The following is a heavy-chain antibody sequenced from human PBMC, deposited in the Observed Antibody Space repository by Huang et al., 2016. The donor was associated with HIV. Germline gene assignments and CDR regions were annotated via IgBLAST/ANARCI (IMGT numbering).Heavy chain of an antibody. J-gene: IGHJ3*02. CDR1: GGSITSSRYY. CDR2: IYYSGRT. CDR3: ARHFSYYDSSGYTPWDAFDI. D-gene: IGHD3-22*01. V-gene: IGHV4-39*01. Sequence: QLQLQGSGPGLVKPSETLSLTCTVSGGSITSSRYYWGWIRQPPGKGLEWVGSIYYSGRTDYNPSLKSRVTVSVDTSKNQFSLKLSSVTAADTAVYYCARHFSYYDSSGYTPWDAFDIWGQGTMVTVSS.